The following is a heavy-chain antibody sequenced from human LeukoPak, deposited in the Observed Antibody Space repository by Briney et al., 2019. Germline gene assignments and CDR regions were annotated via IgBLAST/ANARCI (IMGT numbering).Heavy chain of an antibody. CDR2: ISYTGNT. Sequence: SETLSLTCTVSGGSFSSGGFYWSWLRQHPGKALEWIGYISYTGNTYYNASLRSRVTISVDTSKNQFSLKLSSLTAADTAVYYCAREKVTTETNWFDPWGQGTPVTVSS. CDR3: AREKVTTETNWFDP. D-gene: IGHD4-11*01. CDR1: GGSFSSGGFY. J-gene: IGHJ5*02. V-gene: IGHV4-31*03.